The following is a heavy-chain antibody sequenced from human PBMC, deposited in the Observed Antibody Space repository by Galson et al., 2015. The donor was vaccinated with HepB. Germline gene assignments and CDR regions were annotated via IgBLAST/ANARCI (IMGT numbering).Heavy chain of an antibody. CDR2: ISGSGGST. CDR3: AKGTTYYDILTGYPSDYWYFDL. V-gene: IGHV3-23*01. J-gene: IGHJ2*01. D-gene: IGHD3-9*01. CDR1: GFTFSSYA. Sequence: SLRLSCAASGFTFSSYAMSWVRQAPGKGLEWVSAISGSGGSTYYADSVKGRFTISRDNSKNTLYLQMNSLRAEDTAVYYCAKGTTYYDILTGYPSDYWYFDLWGRGTLVTVSS.